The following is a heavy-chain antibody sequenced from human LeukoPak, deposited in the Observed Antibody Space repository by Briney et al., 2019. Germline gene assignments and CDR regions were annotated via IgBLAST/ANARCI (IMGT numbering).Heavy chain of an antibody. Sequence: GGSLRLSCAASGFTFSSYAMSWVRQAPGKGPEWVSAISGSGGSTYYADSVKGRLTISRDNSKNTLYLQMNSLRAEDTAVYYCAKAVGSCPRYWGQGTLVTVSS. J-gene: IGHJ4*02. CDR3: AKAVGSCPRY. CDR1: GFTFSSYA. CDR2: ISGSGGST. V-gene: IGHV3-23*01. D-gene: IGHD2-15*01.